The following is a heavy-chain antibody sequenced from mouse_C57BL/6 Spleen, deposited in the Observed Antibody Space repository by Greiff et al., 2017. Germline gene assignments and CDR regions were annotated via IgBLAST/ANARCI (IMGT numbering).Heavy chain of an antibody. Sequence: EVQLQQSGPELVKPGASVKISCKASGYTFTDSYMNWVKQSHGKSLEWIGDINPNNGGTSYNQKCKGKATLTGDKSSSTAYMELRSLTSEDSAVYYCARGDWEGYFDVWGTGTTVTVSS. D-gene: IGHD4-1*01. CDR3: ARGDWEGYFDV. CDR1: GYTFTDSY. V-gene: IGHV1-26*01. J-gene: IGHJ1*03. CDR2: INPNNGGT.